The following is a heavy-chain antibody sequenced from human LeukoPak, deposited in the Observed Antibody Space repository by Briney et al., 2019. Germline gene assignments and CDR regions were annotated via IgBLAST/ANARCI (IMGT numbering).Heavy chain of an antibody. CDR1: GYTFTSYY. CDR3: ERGHYSHAFEI. J-gene: IGHJ3*02. CDR2: INPSGGST. Sequence: ASVKVSCKASGYTFTSYYMHWVRQAPGQGLEWMGIINPSGGSTSYAQKFQGRVTMTRDTSTSTVYMELSRLRSDDTAVYYCERGHYSHAFEIWGQGTMVTVSS. V-gene: IGHV1-46*01. D-gene: IGHD3-10*01.